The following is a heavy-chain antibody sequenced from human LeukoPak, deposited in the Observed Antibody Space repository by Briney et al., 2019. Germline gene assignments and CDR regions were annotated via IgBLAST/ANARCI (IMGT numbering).Heavy chain of an antibody. CDR3: VRGGVVVANTLGAFDI. CDR1: GYNFANYW. J-gene: IGHJ3*02. D-gene: IGHD2-15*01. Sequence: GESLKISCKGSGYNFANYWIGWVRQMPGKGLEWMAIIYPGDSDTKYSPSFQGQVTISADKSIYTAYLQWSSLKASDSAMYYCVRGGVVVANTLGAFDIWGRGTMVTVSS. V-gene: IGHV5-51*01. CDR2: IYPGDSDT.